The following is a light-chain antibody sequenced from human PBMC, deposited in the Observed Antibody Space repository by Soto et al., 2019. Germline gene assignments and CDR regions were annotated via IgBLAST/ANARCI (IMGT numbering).Light chain of an antibody. Sequence: DIQLTQSPSFLSASVGDRVTITCRASQGISSYLAWYQQKPGNAPKLLIYAASTLQSRGPSRFSGSGSGTEFTLTISSLQPEDFATYYCQQLNSYPPFTFGPGTKVDIK. CDR3: QQLNSYPPFT. J-gene: IGKJ3*01. V-gene: IGKV1-9*01. CDR2: AAS. CDR1: QGISSY.